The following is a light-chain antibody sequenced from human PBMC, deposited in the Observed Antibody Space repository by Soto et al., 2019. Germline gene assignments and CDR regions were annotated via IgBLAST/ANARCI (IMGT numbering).Light chain of an antibody. CDR1: SSTIGSNT. CDR2: TNN. Sequence: QSVLTQPPSASGTPGQRVTISCSGSSSTIGSNTVNWFQQLPGTAHKLLIYTNNQRHSGVPDRFSGSKSGTSASLAISGLQSEDEADYYCAAWDDNLNAYVFGTGTKVTVL. V-gene: IGLV1-44*01. J-gene: IGLJ1*01. CDR3: AAWDDNLNAYV.